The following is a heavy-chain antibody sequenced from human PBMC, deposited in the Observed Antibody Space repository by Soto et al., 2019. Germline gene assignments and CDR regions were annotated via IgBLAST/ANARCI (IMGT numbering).Heavy chain of an antibody. CDR2: ISGYNGNT. CDR3: ARYCRSRSCFHYPYYYAMDV. CDR1: GYTFSNYG. V-gene: IGHV1-18*04. D-gene: IGHD2-2*01. Sequence: QVQLVQSGGELKKPGASVRVSCKASGYTFSNYGLSWVRQAPGQGLEWMGWISGYNGNTNYAENLQGRVTMTTDTSTSTAYMELRSLRSDDTAVYYCARYCRSRSCFHYPYYYAMDVWGQGTTVTVSS. J-gene: IGHJ6*02.